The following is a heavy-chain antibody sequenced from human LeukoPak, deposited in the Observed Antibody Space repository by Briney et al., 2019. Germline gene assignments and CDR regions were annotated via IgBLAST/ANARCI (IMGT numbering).Heavy chain of an antibody. Sequence: GGSLRLSCAASGFTFSDYYMRWIRHAPGGGLGWVSYISSSGSTIYYADSVKGRFTISRDNAMNSLYLQMNSLRAEDTAVYYCARAAPPGYSSSWSKDYWGQGTLVTVSS. J-gene: IGHJ4*02. D-gene: IGHD6-13*01. CDR1: GFTFSDYY. CDR3: ARAAPPGYSSSWSKDY. CDR2: ISSSGSTI. V-gene: IGHV3-11*01.